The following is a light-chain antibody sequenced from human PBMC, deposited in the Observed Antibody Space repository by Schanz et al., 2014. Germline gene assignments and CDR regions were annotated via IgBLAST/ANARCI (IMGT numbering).Light chain of an antibody. CDR3: CSFAGSSTAAV. Sequence: QSALTQPASVSGSPGQSITFSCTGTSSDVGGYNLVSWYQQHPGKAPKLMIYEGSKRPSGVSNRFSGSKSGNTASLTISGLQAEDEADYYCCSFAGSSTAAVFGGGTQLTVL. CDR2: EGS. V-gene: IGLV2-23*01. J-gene: IGLJ7*01. CDR1: SSDVGGYNL.